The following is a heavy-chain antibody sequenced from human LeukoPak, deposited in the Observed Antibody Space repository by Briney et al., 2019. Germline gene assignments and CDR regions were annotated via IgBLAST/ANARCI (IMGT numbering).Heavy chain of an antibody. V-gene: IGHV3-23*01. CDR3: AKLGCTGTICYANY. D-gene: IGHD2-2*01. J-gene: IGHJ4*02. Sequence: PGGSLRLSCAASGLTFSDYAMTWVRQTPGKGLEWVSVISGGGDSTDYADSMKGRFTISRDNSKNTLYLQMNSLRAEDTALYYCAKLGCTGTICYANYWGQGTLVTVSS. CDR2: ISGGGDST. CDR1: GLTFSDYA.